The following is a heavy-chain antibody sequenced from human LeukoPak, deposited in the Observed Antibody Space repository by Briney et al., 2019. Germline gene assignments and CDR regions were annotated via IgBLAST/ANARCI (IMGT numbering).Heavy chain of an antibody. CDR2: IYYSGST. CDR1: GGSFRSTSHY. CDR3: ARRMNYYDSSGSGTWFDP. V-gene: IGHV4-39*01. D-gene: IGHD3-22*01. Sequence: SETLSLTCTVSGGSFRSTSHYWGWIRQPPGKGLEWIGSIYYSGSTYYNPSLKSRVTISVDTSKNQFSLKLSSVTAADTAVYYCARRMNYYDSSGSGTWFDPWGQGTLVTVSS. J-gene: IGHJ5*02.